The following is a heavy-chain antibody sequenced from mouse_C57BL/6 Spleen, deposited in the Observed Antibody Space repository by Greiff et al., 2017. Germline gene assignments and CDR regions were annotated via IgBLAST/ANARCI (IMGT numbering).Heavy chain of an antibody. J-gene: IGHJ4*01. Sequence: VQLVESGPELVKPGASVKISCKASGYAFSSSWMNWVKQRPGKGLEWIGRIYPGDGDTNYNGKFKGKATLTADKSSSTAYMQLSSLTSEDSAVYFCARWFYYGNYNAMDYWGQGTSVTVSS. CDR1: GYAFSSSW. V-gene: IGHV1-82*01. D-gene: IGHD2-1*01. CDR3: ARWFYYGNYNAMDY. CDR2: IYPGDGDT.